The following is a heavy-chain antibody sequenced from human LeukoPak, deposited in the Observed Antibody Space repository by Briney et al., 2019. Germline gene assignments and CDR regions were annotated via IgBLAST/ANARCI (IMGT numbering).Heavy chain of an antibody. CDR3: ARHPGYYYYYMDV. CDR1: GDSISSGYY. J-gene: IGHJ6*03. CDR2: IYHSGST. Sequence: SETLSLTCSVSGDSISSGYYWGWIRQPPGKGLEWIGSIYHSGSTYYNPSLKSRVTISVDTSKNQFSLKLSSVTAADTAVYYCARHPGYYYYYMDVWGKGTTVTISS. V-gene: IGHV4-38-2*02.